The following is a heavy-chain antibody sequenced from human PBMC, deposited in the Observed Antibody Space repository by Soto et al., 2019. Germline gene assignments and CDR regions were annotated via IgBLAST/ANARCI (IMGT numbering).Heavy chain of an antibody. CDR1: GYTFTSYG. J-gene: IGHJ6*02. Sequence: GASVKVSCKASGYTFTSYGISWVRQAPGQGLEWKEWISAYNGNTNYAQKLQGRVTMTTDTSTSTSYMELRSLRSDDTAVYYCAREGTGTTRLYYYYGMDVWGQGTTVTVSS. D-gene: IGHD1-1*01. CDR2: ISAYNGNT. V-gene: IGHV1-18*01. CDR3: AREGTGTTRLYYYYGMDV.